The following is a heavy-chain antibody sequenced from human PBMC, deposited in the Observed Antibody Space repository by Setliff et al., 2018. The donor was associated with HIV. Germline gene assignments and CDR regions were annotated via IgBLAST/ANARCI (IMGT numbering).Heavy chain of an antibody. D-gene: IGHD2-8*01. V-gene: IGHV4-39*01. J-gene: IGHJ5*02. Sequence: PSETLSLTCSVSGGSISSSTYYWGWIRQPPGKGLEWIGDIFYTGSTYCNPSLKSRVAISIDTSENRFSLRLNSVTAADTGVYYCARRGRDGVLIVFATGFDPWGQGTLVTVSS. CDR1: GGSISSSTYY. CDR3: ARRGRDGVLIVFATGFDP. CDR2: IFYTGST.